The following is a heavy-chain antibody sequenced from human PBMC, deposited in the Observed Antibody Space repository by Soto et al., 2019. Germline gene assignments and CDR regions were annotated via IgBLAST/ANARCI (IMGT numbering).Heavy chain of an antibody. D-gene: IGHD3-9*01. CDR1: VGSVSSSSYY. CDR2: IYYSGST. Sequence: SETLSVACTVSVGSVSSSSYYLGWIRQPPGKGLEWIGSIYYSGSTYYNPSLKSRVTISVDTSKNQFSLKLSSVTAGDTAVYYCVSLAYDILIPFFDYWGHGTLVTVSS. J-gene: IGHJ4*01. V-gene: IGHV4-39*01. CDR3: VSLAYDILIPFFDY.